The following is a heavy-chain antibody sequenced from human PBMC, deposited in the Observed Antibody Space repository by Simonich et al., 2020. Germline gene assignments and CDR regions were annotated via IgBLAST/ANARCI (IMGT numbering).Heavy chain of an antibody. V-gene: IGHV4-59*08. CDR3: ARLPDY. CDR2: IYYSGIT. Sequence: QVQLQESGPGLVKPSETLSLTCTVSGGSISSYYWRWIRQPPGKGLEWIGYIYYSGITNYNPPLKSRVTISVDTSKNQFSLKLSSVTAADTAVYYCARLPDYWGQGTLVTVSS. CDR1: GGSISSYY. J-gene: IGHJ4*02.